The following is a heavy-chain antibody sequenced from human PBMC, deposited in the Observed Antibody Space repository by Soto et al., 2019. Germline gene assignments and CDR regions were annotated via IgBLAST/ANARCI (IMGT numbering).Heavy chain of an antibody. Sequence: EVQLLESGGGLVQPGGSVRLSCAASGFPFSSYAMSWVRQAPGKGLEWVSAISGNGAESSYAASVRGRFTISCENSRDTRYLQTNSPRADDSTVYYCGKEGRGSGWFGCIYWAEGIPVTISA. CDR2: ISGNGAES. CDR1: GFPFSSYA. J-gene: IGHJ4*02. CDR3: GKEGRGSGWFGCIY. D-gene: IGHD6-19*01. V-gene: IGHV3-23*01.